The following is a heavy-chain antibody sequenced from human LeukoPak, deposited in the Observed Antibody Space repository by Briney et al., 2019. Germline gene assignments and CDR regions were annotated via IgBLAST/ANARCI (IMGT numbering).Heavy chain of an antibody. CDR2: IYYSGST. CDR3: ARSRTIAARPTFDP. V-gene: IGHV4-39*07. J-gene: IGHJ5*02. Sequence: PSETLSLTCTVSGGSVSSSSYYWGWIRQPPGKGLEWIGSIYYSGSTYYNPSLKSRVTISVDTSKNQFSLKLSSVTAADTAVYYCARSRTIAARPTFDPWGQGTLVTVSS. CDR1: GGSVSSSSYY. D-gene: IGHD6-6*01.